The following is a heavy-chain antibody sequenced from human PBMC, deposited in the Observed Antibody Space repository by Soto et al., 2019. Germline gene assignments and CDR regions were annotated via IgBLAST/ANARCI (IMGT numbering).Heavy chain of an antibody. CDR2: ISGSGGST. D-gene: IGHD3-3*01. CDR1: GFTFSSYA. CDR3: AKDPLSGYSHYYYYYYMDV. Sequence: PGGSLRLSCAASGFTFSSYAMSWVRQAPGKGLEWVSAISGSGGSTYYADSVKGRFTISRDNSKNTLYLQMNSLRAEDTAVYYCAKDPLSGYSHYYYYYYMDVWGKGTTVTVSS. J-gene: IGHJ6*03. V-gene: IGHV3-23*01.